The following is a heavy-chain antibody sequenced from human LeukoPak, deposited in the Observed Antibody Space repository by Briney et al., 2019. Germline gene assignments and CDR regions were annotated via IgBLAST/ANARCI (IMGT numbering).Heavy chain of an antibody. J-gene: IGHJ6*02. V-gene: IGHV3-7*01. CDR2: IKRDGSEK. D-gene: IGHD3-22*01. CDR1: GFTFSSYW. Sequence: GGFLRLSCAASGFTFSSYWMSWVRQAPGKGLEWVANIKRDGSEKYYVDSVKGRFTISRDNAKNSLYLQMNSLRAEDTAVYYCARDVMDYDSSGYPTVYYYYGMDVWGQGTTVTVSS. CDR3: ARDVMDYDSSGYPTVYYYYGMDV.